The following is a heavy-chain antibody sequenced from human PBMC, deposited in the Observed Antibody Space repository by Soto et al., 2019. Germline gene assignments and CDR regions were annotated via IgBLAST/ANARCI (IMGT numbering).Heavy chain of an antibody. V-gene: IGHV1-18*01. Sequence: QVQLVQSGAEVKKPGASVKVSCRASGYTFTNFGVTWVRRAPGQGREWMGWISAYTDTPNYAQKFHGRVTMTIDTSTSTAYMDLRSLTSEDTAVYYCARVIPGVEAWFDPWGQGTLVTVSS. CDR2: ISAYTDTP. J-gene: IGHJ5*02. CDR1: GYTFTNFG. D-gene: IGHD2-2*01. CDR3: ARVIPGVEAWFDP.